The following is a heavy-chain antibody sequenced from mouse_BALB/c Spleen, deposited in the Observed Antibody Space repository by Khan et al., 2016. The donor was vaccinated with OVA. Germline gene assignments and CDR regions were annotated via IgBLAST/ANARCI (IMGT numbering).Heavy chain of an antibody. CDR1: GYTFTNDG. D-gene: IGHD2-10*01. Sequence: QIQLVQSGPELKKPGETVKISCKASGYTFTNDGMNWVKQAPGKGLKWMGWINTYTGEPTYADDFKGRFGFSLETSASTAYLQINNLKNEDTATYFCARPPYFSYVLVYWGQGTSVTVSS. V-gene: IGHV9-3-1*01. CDR2: INTYTGEP. CDR3: ARPPYFSYVLVY. J-gene: IGHJ4*01.